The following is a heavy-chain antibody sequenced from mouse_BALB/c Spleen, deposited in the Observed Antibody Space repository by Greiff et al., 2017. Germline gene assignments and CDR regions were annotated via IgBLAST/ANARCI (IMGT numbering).Heavy chain of an antibody. CDR3: ARSSYGNYIDYAMDY. CDR2: ISSGSSTI. V-gene: IGHV5-17*02. D-gene: IGHD2-1*01. J-gene: IGHJ4*01. Sequence: DVKLVESGGGLVQPGGSRKLSCAASGFTFSSFGMHWVRQAPEKGLEWVAYISSGSSTIYYADTVKGRFTISRDNPKNTLFLQMTSLRSEDTAMYYCARSSYGNYIDYAMDYWGQGTSVTVSS. CDR1: GFTFSSFG.